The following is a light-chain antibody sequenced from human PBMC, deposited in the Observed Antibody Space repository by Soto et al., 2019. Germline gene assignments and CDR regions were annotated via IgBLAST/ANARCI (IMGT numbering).Light chain of an antibody. Sequence: QSALTQPASVSGSPGQSITISCTGTSSDVGDYNYVSWYQQHPGKAPKLMIYDVNNRPSGVSNRFSGSKSGNTASLTISGLQAEDEADYYCSSYTSSSTYVFGPGTKLTVL. J-gene: IGLJ1*01. CDR3: SSYTSSSTYV. CDR2: DVN. V-gene: IGLV2-14*01. CDR1: SSDVGDYNY.